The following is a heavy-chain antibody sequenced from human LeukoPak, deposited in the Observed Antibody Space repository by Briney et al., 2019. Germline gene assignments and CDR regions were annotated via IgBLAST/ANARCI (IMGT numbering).Heavy chain of an antibody. CDR2: ISWNSGSI. Sequence: GGSLRLSCAASGFTFDDYAMHWVRQAPGKGLEWVSGISWNSGSIGYADSVKGRFTIPRDNAKNSLYLQMNSLKPEDTALYYCAKGHCSSTSCHVRNWGQGTLVTVSS. CDR3: AKGHCSSTSCHVRN. CDR1: GFTFDDYA. J-gene: IGHJ4*02. D-gene: IGHD2-2*01. V-gene: IGHV3-9*01.